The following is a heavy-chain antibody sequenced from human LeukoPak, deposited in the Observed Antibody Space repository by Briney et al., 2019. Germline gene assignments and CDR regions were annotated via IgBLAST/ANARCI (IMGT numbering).Heavy chain of an antibody. D-gene: IGHD5-24*01. CDR3: ARGRDRSKAGDH. CDR2: THPHGIF. V-gene: IGHV4-34*01. J-gene: IGHJ4*02. Sequence: SETLSLTCAVYGGSCDDYYCSWIRQPPGKGLEWIGETHPHGIFYYNSSLMNRVTISIDTSKSQFSLRLTSVTAADTAFYYCARGRDRSKAGDHWGQGSLVTVSS. CDR1: GGSCDDYY.